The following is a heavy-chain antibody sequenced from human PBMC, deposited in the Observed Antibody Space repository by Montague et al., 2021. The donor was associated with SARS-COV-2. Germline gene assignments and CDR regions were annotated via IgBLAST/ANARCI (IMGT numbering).Heavy chain of an antibody. Sequence: SETLSLTCTVSGGSISTYYWSWIRQPPGKGLEWIGYIYYSGTANYNPSLKSRVTISVDTSKNQFSLKVRSVTAADTAVHYCARPVGGRGTRFDPWGQGTLVTVSS. CDR2: IYYSGTA. CDR1: GGSISTYY. V-gene: IGHV4-59*08. D-gene: IGHD3-10*01. J-gene: IGHJ5*02. CDR3: ARPVGGRGTRFDP.